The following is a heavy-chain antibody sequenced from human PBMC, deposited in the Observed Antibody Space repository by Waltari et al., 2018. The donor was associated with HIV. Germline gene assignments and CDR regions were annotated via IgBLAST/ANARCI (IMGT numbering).Heavy chain of an antibody. CDR2: ISGSGGST. Sequence: EVQLLESVAGLVQHGRSLRLPCPSSGFNFSSYAMSWFRQAPGKGLEWVSAISGSGGSTYYADSVKGRFTISRDNSKNTLYLQMNSLRAEDTAVYYCATGGFDYWCQGTLVTVSS. J-gene: IGHJ4*02. D-gene: IGHD3-10*01. V-gene: IGHV3-23*01. CDR1: GFNFSSYA. CDR3: ATGGFDY.